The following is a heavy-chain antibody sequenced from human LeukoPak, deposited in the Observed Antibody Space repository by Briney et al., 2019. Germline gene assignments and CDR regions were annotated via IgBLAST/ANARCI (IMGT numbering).Heavy chain of an antibody. CDR1: GVSISNYY. Sequence: SETLSLTCTVSGVSISNYYWSWIRQPPGKGLEWIGYIHYSGSTSYNPSLKSRVTISVDTSKNQFSLKLSSVTAADTAVYYCAREVRKGRDYAVDYWGQGTLVTVSS. D-gene: IGHD4-17*01. J-gene: IGHJ4*02. CDR2: IHYSGST. CDR3: AREVRKGRDYAVDY. V-gene: IGHV4-59*01.